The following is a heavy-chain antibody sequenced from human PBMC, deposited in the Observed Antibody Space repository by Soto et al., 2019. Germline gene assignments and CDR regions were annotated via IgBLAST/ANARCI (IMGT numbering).Heavy chain of an antibody. J-gene: IGHJ1*01. Sequence: QITLKESGPTLVKPTQTLTLTCTFSGFSLSTSGVGVGWIRQPPGKALEWLALIYWDDDKRYSPSLKSRLTITKDTSKNQVVLTMTNMDPVDTATYYCAHREPIEDCSSPAYFQHWGQGTLVTVSS. CDR1: GFSLSTSGVG. V-gene: IGHV2-5*02. CDR2: IYWDDDK. CDR3: AHREPIEDCSSPAYFQH. D-gene: IGHD6-6*01.